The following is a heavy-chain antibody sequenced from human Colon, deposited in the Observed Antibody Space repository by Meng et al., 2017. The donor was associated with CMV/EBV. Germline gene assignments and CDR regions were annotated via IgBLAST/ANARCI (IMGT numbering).Heavy chain of an antibody. CDR1: GFIVSTDH. CDR3: ARGFCSSSCNWFDP. Sequence: GGSLRLSCAASGFIVSTDHMSWVRQAPGRGLEWVSVVYSGGSTRYADSVSGRFTLSRDKSKNTLFLQMDSLTTEDTAVYYCARGFCSSSCNWFDPWGQGTLVTVSS. CDR2: VYSGGST. D-gene: IGHD2-2*01. J-gene: IGHJ5*02. V-gene: IGHV3-66*02.